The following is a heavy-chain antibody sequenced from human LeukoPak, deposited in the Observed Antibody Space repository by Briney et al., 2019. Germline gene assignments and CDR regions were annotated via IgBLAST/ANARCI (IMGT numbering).Heavy chain of an antibody. D-gene: IGHD5-24*01. CDR1: GGSISNYY. V-gene: IGHV4-59*08. Sequence: SETLSLACTVSGGSISNYYWSWIRQPPGKGLEWIGYIYYSGSTNYNPSLKSRVTISVDTSKNQFSLKLSSVTAADTAVYYCARHTAEKYNWFDRWGQGTLVTVSS. J-gene: IGHJ5*02. CDR2: IYYSGST. CDR3: ARHTAEKYNWFDR.